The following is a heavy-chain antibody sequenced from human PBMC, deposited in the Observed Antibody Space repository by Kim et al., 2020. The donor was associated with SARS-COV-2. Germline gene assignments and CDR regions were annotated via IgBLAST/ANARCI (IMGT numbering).Heavy chain of an antibody. CDR1: GDSVSSNSAA. V-gene: IGHV6-1*01. CDR3: ARNIVAAIRGGFDY. J-gene: IGHJ4*02. Sequence: SQTLSLTCAISGDSVSSNSAAWNWIRQSPSRGLEWLGRTHYRSRWYNDYAVSVKSRITINPDTSKNQFSLQLNSVTPEDTAVYYCARNIVAAIRGGFDYWGQGTLVTVSS. D-gene: IGHD5-12*01. CDR2: THYRSRWYN.